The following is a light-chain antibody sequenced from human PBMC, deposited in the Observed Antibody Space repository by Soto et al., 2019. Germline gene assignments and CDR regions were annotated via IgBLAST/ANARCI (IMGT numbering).Light chain of an antibody. CDR3: SSYAGSSNV. J-gene: IGLJ1*01. V-gene: IGLV2-8*02. CDR1: SSDVGGYNY. Sequence: HSVLTRPPSASRSPGQSVGISCTGTSSDVGGYNYVSWYQQHPGKAPKLMIYEVNKRPSGVPDRFSGSKSGNTASLTVSGLQAEDEADYYCSSYAGSSNVFGTGPKVPV. CDR2: EVN.